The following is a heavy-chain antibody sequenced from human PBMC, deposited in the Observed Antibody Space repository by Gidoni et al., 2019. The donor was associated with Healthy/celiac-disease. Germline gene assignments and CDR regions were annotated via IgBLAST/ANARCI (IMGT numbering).Heavy chain of an antibody. V-gene: IGHV3-74*01. CDR2: ST. D-gene: IGHD6-13*01. CDR3: ARQQQLVRYNWFDP. J-gene: IGHJ5*02. Sequence: STSYADSVKGRFTISRDNAKNTLYLQMNSLRAEDTAVYYCARQQQLVRYNWFDPWGQGTLVTVSS.